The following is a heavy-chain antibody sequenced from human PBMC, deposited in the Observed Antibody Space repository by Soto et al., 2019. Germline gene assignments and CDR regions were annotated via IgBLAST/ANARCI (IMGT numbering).Heavy chain of an antibody. CDR2: ISAYNGNT. CDR1: GYTFTSYG. J-gene: IGHJ6*02. Sequence: ASVKVSCKASGYTFTSYGISWVRQAPGQGLEWMGWISAYNGNTNYAQKLQGRVTMTTDTSTSTAYMELRSLRSDDTAVYYCARDSSSYGYYYYGMDVWGQGTTVTVSS. D-gene: IGHD5-18*01. V-gene: IGHV1-18*01. CDR3: ARDSSSYGYYYYGMDV.